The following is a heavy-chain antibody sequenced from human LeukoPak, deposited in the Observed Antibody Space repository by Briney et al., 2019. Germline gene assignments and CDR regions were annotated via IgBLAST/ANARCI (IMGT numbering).Heavy chain of an antibody. V-gene: IGHV4-34*01. CDR3: ARSRQAPFDY. J-gene: IGHJ4*02. CDR1: GGSFSGYY. CDR2: INHSGST. Sequence: SETLSLTCAVYGGSFSGYYWSWIRQPPGKGLEWIGEINHSGSTNYNPSLKSRVTISVDTSKNQFSLKLSSVTAADTAVYYCARSRQAPFDYWGQGALVTVSS.